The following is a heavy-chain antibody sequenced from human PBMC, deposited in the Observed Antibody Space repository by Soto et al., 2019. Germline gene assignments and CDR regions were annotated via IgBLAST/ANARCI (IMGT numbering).Heavy chain of an antibody. V-gene: IGHV4-39*01. CDR1: GGSISSTSYY. J-gene: IGHJ3*02. Sequence: SETLSLTCTFSGGSISSTSYYWGWIRQPPGKGLEWIGSIYYSGSTYYNPSLKSRVTISVDTSKNQFSLKLSSVTAADTAVYYCAKGGSGSYSNAYDIWGQGTRVT. CDR3: AKGGSGSYSNAYDI. D-gene: IGHD3-10*01. CDR2: IYYSGST.